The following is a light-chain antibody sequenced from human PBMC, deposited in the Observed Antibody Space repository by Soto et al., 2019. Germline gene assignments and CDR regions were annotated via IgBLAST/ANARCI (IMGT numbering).Light chain of an antibody. CDR2: GSS. CDR1: QSVSNNY. CDR3: QQYGSSPPYT. J-gene: IGKJ2*01. V-gene: IGKV3-20*01. Sequence: EVVLTQSPGTLSLSPGERATLSCRASQSVSNNYLAWYQQKPGQSPKLLNFGSSDRATGIPDRFSGSGSGKDFTLTISSLEPEDFAVYYCQQYGSSPPYTFGQGTKLEIK.